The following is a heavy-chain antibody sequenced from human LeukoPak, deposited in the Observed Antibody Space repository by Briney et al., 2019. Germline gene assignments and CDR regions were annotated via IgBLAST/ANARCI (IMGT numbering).Heavy chain of an antibody. CDR1: GGTFSSYA. Sequence: SVKVSCKASGGTFSSYAISWVRQAPGQGLEWMGGIIPIFGTANYAQKFQGRVTITADESTSTAYMELSSLRSEDTAVYYCAREPDCSGGSCYPAANWFDPWGQGTLVTVSS. J-gene: IGHJ5*02. D-gene: IGHD2-15*01. CDR3: AREPDCSGGSCYPAANWFDP. CDR2: IIPIFGTA. V-gene: IGHV1-69*13.